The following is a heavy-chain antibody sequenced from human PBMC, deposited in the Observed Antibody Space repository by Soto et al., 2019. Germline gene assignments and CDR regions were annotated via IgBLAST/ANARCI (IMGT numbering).Heavy chain of an antibody. CDR3: AREALWCGELSRYYFDY. V-gene: IGHV3-21*01. CDR2: ISSSSSYI. Sequence: GGSLRLSCAASEFSFSSYSMNWVRQAPGKGLEWVSSISSSSSYIHYADSVKGRFTISRDNAKNSLYLQMNSLRAEDTAVYYCAREALWCGELSRYYFDYWGQGTLVTVSS. J-gene: IGHJ4*02. D-gene: IGHD3-10*01. CDR1: EFSFSSYS.